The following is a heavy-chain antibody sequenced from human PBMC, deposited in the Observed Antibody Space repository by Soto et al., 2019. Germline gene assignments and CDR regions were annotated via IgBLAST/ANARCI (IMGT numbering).Heavy chain of an antibody. J-gene: IGHJ6*02. D-gene: IGHD3-3*02. Sequence: QVQLVQSGAEVKKPGSSVKVSCKASGGTFSSYAISWVRQAPGQGLEWMGGIIPIFGKANYAQKFRGRVTITANDSTSTAYMELSSLRSEDTAVYYCARSIFGVVIYYYYGMDVWGQGTTVTVSS. CDR3: ARSIFGVVIYYYYGMDV. CDR1: GGTFSSYA. CDR2: IIPIFGKA. V-gene: IGHV1-69*01.